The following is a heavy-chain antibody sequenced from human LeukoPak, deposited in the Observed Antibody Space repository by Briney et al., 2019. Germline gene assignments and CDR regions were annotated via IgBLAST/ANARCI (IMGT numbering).Heavy chain of an antibody. D-gene: IGHD5-12*01. CDR2: ISSSSSYI. V-gene: IGHV3-21*01. J-gene: IGHJ6*02. CDR1: GFTFSSYS. CDR3: ARDHGLPLNYYYYGMDV. Sequence: GGSLRLSCAASGFTFSSYSMNWVRQAPGKGLEWVSSISSSSSYIYYADSVKGRFTISRDNAKNSLYLQMNSLRAEDTAVSYCARDHGLPLNYYYYGMDVWGQGTKVTASS.